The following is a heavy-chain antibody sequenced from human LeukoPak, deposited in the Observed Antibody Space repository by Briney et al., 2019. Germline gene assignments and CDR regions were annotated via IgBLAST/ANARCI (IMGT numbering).Heavy chain of an antibody. CDR2: IYPSDSDT. CDR3: ARLDCGYQLFDY. CDR1: GYSFTSYC. J-gene: IGHJ4*02. D-gene: IGHD5-12*01. V-gene: IGHV5-51*01. Sequence: GESLKISCEASGYSFTSYCIGWVRQMPGKGLEWMGIIYPSDSDTRYSPSFQGQVTISADRSINTAYLQWSSLKASDTAMYYCARLDCGYQLFDYWGQGTLVTVSS.